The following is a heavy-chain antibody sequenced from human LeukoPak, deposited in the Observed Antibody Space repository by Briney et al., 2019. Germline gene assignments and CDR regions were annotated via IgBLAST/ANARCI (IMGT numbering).Heavy chain of an antibody. V-gene: IGHV4-39*01. D-gene: IGHD5-12*01. J-gene: IGHJ4*02. CDR2: IYYSGST. Sequence: SETLSLTCTVSGGSISSSSYYWGWIRQPPGTGLEWIGSIYYSGSTYYNPPLKSRVTISVDTSKNQFSLKLSSVTAADTAVYYCAVLRYSGHDDAIDYWGQGTLVTVSS. CDR1: GGSISSSSYY. CDR3: AVLRYSGHDDAIDY.